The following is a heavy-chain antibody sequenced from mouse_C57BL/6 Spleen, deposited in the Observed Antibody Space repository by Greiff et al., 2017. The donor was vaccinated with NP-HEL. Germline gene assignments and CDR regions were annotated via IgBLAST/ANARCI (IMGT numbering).Heavy chain of an antibody. J-gene: IGHJ1*03. CDR3: ARRGYGTWYFDV. V-gene: IGHV3-6*01. D-gene: IGHD1-1*01. CDR1: GYSITSGYY. Sequence: DVHLVESGPGLVKPSQSLSLTCSVTGYSITSGYYWNWIRQFPGNKLEWMGYISYDGSNNYNPSLKNRISITRDTSKNQFFLKLNSVTTEDTATYYCARRGYGTWYFDVWGTGTTVTVSS. CDR2: ISYDGSN.